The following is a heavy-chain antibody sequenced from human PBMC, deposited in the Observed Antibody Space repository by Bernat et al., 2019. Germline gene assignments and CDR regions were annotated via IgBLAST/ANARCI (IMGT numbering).Heavy chain of an antibody. Sequence: QVQLVESGGGVVQPGRSLRLSCAASGFTFSSYGMHWVRQAPGKGLEWVAVIWYDGSNKYYADSVKGRFTISRDNSKNTLYLQMNSLRAADTAVYYCATYSSSCDAFDIWGQGTMVTVSS. J-gene: IGHJ3*02. CDR1: GFTFSSYG. CDR2: IWYDGSNK. V-gene: IGHV3-33*01. D-gene: IGHD6-13*01. CDR3: ATYSSSCDAFDI.